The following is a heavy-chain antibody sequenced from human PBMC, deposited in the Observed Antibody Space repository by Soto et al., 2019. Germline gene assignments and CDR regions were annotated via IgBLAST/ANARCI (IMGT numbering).Heavy chain of an antibody. V-gene: IGHV3-23*01. J-gene: IGHJ4*01. CDR2: ISGSGGST. CDR1: GFTFSSCA. CDR3: AKGGGYSYGYEVFYFDY. Sequence: PGGSLRLSCAASGFTFSSCAMSWVRQAPGKGLEWVSGISGSGGSTYYADSVKGRFTISRDNSKNTLYLQMNNLRAEDRAVYYCAKGGGYSYGYEVFYFDYWGHGTLVTVSS. D-gene: IGHD5-18*01.